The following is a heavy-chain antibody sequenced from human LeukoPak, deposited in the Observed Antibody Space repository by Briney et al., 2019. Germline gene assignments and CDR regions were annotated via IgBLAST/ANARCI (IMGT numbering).Heavy chain of an antibody. CDR3: ARNRQWLLADY. D-gene: IGHD3-22*01. CDR1: GFTFSNYW. CDR2: TKQDETEK. J-gene: IGHJ4*02. V-gene: IGHV3-7*04. Sequence: GGSLRLSCAASGFTFSNYWMSWVRLAPGKGLEGVANTKQDETEKHYADSVKGRFTISRDNAQNSLYLQMNSLRAEDTAVYFCARNRQWLLADYWGQGTVVTVSS.